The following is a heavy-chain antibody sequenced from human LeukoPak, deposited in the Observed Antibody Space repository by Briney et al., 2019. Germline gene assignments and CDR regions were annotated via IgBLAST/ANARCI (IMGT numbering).Heavy chain of an antibody. V-gene: IGHV4-59*08. J-gene: IGHJ2*01. CDR2: IYYSGST. CDR3: ARRPPLYCGGDCYSGYFDL. D-gene: IGHD2-21*02. CDR1: GGSISSYY. Sequence: SQTLSLTCTVSGGSISSYYWSWIRQSPGKGLEWIGYIYYSGSTNYNPSLKSRVTISVDTSKNQFSLNLSSVTAADTAVYYCARRPPLYCGGDCYSGYFDLWGRGTLVTVSS.